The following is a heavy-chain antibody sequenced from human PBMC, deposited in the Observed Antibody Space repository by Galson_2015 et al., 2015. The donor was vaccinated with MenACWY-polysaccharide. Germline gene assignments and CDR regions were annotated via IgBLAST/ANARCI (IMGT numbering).Heavy chain of an antibody. V-gene: IGHV3-30*03. J-gene: IGHJ6*02. CDR2: ISYDGSNK. Sequence: SLRLSCAASGFTFSSYGMHWVRQAPGKGLEWVAVISYDGSNKYYADSVKGRFTISRDNSKNTLYLQMNSLRAEDTAVYYCARMDKNYDFWSGPLEYYYYYGMDVWGQGTTVTVSS. D-gene: IGHD3-3*01. CDR3: ARMDKNYDFWSGPLEYYYYYGMDV. CDR1: GFTFSSYG.